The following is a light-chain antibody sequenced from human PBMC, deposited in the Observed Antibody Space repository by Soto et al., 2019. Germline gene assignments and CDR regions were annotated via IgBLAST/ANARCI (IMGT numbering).Light chain of an antibody. CDR3: CSYAGSYV. CDR2: DVS. J-gene: IGLJ1*01. CDR1: SSDVGGYNY. V-gene: IGLV2-11*01. Sequence: QSALTQPRSVSGSPGQSVTISCTGTSSDVGGYNYVSWYQQHPGKAPKLMIYDVSTRPSGVPDRFSGSKSGNTASLTISGLQAEDEAAYYCCSYAGSYVFGTGTKLTVL.